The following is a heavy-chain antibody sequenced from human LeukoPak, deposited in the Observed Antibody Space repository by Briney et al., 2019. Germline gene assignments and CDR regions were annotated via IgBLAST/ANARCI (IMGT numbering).Heavy chain of an antibody. CDR1: GYSFASYS. CDR3: ARSAGDSGYDYGLFDY. Sequence: GESLKISCKGSGYSFASYSIGWVRQMPGKGLEWMGIIYPDGSDPRYSPSFQGQVTISADKSISTAYLRWSSLKASDTAMYYCARSAGDSGYDYGLFDYWGQGTLVTVSS. J-gene: IGHJ4*02. CDR2: IYPDGSDP. D-gene: IGHD5-12*01. V-gene: IGHV5-51*01.